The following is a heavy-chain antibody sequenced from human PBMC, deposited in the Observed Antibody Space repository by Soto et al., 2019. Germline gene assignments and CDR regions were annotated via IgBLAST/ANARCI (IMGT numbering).Heavy chain of an antibody. CDR3: ARDRYGMDV. V-gene: IGHV3-30-3*01. CDR2: ISYDGSNK. CDR1: GFTFSSYA. Sequence: QVQLVESGGGVVQPGRSLRLSCAASGFTFSSYAMHWVRQAPGKGLEWVAVISYDGSNKYYAHSVKGRFTISRDNSKNTLYLQMNSLRAEDTAVYYCARDRYGMDVWGQGTTVTVSS. J-gene: IGHJ6*02.